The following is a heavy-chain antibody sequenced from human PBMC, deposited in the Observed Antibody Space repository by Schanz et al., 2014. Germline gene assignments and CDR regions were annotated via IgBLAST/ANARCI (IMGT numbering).Heavy chain of an antibody. CDR1: GATFNSYA. CDR3: ARGDVNWFDP. J-gene: IGHJ5*02. V-gene: IGHV1-2*06. Sequence: QVRLVQSGAEVKKPGSSVKVSCKSSGATFNSYAFGWVRQAPGQGLEWMGRISPSSGGTNYAQKFQGRVTMTRDTSVNTAYLDLSSLTSDDTAVYYCARGDVNWFDPWGQGTLVTVSS. CDR2: ISPSSGGT.